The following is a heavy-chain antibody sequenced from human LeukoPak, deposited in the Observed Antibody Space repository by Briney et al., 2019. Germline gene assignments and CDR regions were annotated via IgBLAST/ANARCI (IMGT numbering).Heavy chain of an antibody. J-gene: IGHJ4*02. Sequence: GGSLRLSCAASGFTFSSYAMSWVRQAPGKGLEWVSAISGSGGSTYYADSVKGRFTISRDNSKNTLYLQMNSLRAEDTAVYYCAKDRYYDSSGYYADFDYWGQGTLVTVSS. CDR1: GFTFSSYA. D-gene: IGHD3-22*01. V-gene: IGHV3-23*01. CDR2: ISGSGGST. CDR3: AKDRYYDSSGYYADFDY.